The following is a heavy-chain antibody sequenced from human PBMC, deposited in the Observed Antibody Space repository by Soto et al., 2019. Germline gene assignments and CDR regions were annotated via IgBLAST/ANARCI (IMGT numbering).Heavy chain of an antibody. CDR1: GFTFSSYA. D-gene: IGHD6-13*01. J-gene: IGHJ4*02. CDR3: AKVQSSSWYVYFDY. CDR2: ISGSGGST. Sequence: LRLSCAASGFTFSSYAMSWVRQAPGKGLEWVSAISGSGGSTYYADSVKGRFTISRDNSKNTLYLQMNSLRAEDTAVYYCAKVQSSSWYVYFDYWGQGTLVTVSS. V-gene: IGHV3-23*01.